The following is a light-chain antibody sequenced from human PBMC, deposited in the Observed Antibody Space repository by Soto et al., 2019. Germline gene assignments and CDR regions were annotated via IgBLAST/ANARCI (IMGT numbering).Light chain of an antibody. CDR1: SSNIGSNT. Sequence: QPVLTQPPSASGTPGQRVTISCSGSSSNIGSNTVNWYQQLPGTAPKLLIYSNNQRPSGVPDRFSGSKSGTSASLATSGLQSEDEADYYCAAWDDSLNGLVFGGGTQLTVL. CDR3: AAWDDSLNGLV. V-gene: IGLV1-44*01. CDR2: SNN. J-gene: IGLJ2*01.